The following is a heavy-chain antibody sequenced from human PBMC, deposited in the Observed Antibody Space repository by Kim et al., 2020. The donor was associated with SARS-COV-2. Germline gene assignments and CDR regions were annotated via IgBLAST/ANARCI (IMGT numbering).Heavy chain of an antibody. J-gene: IGHJ6*02. V-gene: IGHV5-51*01. Sequence: GESLKISCQGSGYIFSTYWIGWVRQMPGKGLEWVAMIYPGDFDVRYSPSLQGRVTISVDKSITTAHLQWSSLKASDTAIYYCARGKGYCSATACSDNGMDVWGQGTPVTVSS. CDR2: IYPGDFDV. CDR1: GYIFSTYW. D-gene: IGHD2-15*01. CDR3: ARGKGYCSATACSDNGMDV.